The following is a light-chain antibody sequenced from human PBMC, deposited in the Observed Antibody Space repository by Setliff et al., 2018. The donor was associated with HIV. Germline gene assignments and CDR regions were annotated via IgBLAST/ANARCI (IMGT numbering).Light chain of an antibody. Sequence: SYELTQSPSVSVAPGKTARITGGGSNIWSKSVHWYQQKTGQAPVLVIFYDTDRPSGIPERFAASNSGNTATLTIIRVEAGDEADYYCQVWDSSSDNWVFGGGTK. V-gene: IGLV3-21*04. J-gene: IGLJ3*02. CDR1: NIWSKS. CDR2: YDT. CDR3: QVWDSSSDNWV.